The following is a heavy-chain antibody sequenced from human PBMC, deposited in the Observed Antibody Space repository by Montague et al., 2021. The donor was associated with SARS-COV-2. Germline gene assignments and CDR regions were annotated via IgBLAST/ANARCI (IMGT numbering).Heavy chain of an antibody. CDR2: IDWDDDK. CDR1: GFSLNTDGMS. J-gene: IGHJ4*03. CDR3: ARTPVTTTGSDTFDY. V-gene: IGHV2-70*04. Sequence: PPLVKPTQTLTLTCAFSGFSLNTDGMSVSWIRQPPGKALGWLARIDWDDDKFYSTSLKNRLTIANDTSKNQVVLKVANMDPVDTATYYCARTPVTTTGSDTFDYWGRGTPVTVSS. D-gene: IGHD4-17*01.